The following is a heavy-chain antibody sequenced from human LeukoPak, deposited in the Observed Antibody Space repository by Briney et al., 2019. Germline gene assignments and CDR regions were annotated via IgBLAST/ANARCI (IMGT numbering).Heavy chain of an antibody. J-gene: IGHJ4*02. V-gene: IGHV3-48*02. CDR1: GFTFSTYI. CDR2: ISGSSSNI. D-gene: IGHD2-15*01. CDR3: ARTEYCSGGSCYSMNY. Sequence: GGSLRLSCAASGFTFSTYIMSWVRQAPGKGLEWVSYISGSSSNIYYADSVKGRFTISRDNAKNSLYLQMNSLRDEDTAVYYCARTEYCSGGSCYSMNYWGQGTLVTVSS.